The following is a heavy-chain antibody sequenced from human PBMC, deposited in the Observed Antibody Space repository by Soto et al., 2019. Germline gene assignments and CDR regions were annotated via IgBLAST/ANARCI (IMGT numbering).Heavy chain of an antibody. V-gene: IGHV4-39*01. Sequence: SETLSLTCSVSGGSMNDVTHYWAWIRQPPGKGLEWIATTYYTGSTHYNSSLKSRATISVDTSQNQFSLELTSVTAADTAVYHRARARYFGVDVWGHGSTVTVSS. CDR3: ARARYFGVDV. D-gene: IGHD5-18*01. CDR2: TYYTGST. CDR1: GGSMNDVTHY. J-gene: IGHJ6*02.